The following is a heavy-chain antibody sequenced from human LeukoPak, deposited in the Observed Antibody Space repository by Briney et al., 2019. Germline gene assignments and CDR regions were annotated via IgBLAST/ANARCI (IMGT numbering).Heavy chain of an antibody. CDR1: GGSISSYY. D-gene: IGHD3-3*01. Sequence: PSETLSLTCTVSGGSISSYYWSWIRQPPGKGLEWIGYIYYSGSTNYNPSLKSRVTILVDTSKNQFSLKLSSVTAADTAVYYCARGYLFGYTTALLDYWGQGTLVTVSS. CDR2: IYYSGST. V-gene: IGHV4-59*12. CDR3: ARGYLFGYTTALLDY. J-gene: IGHJ4*02.